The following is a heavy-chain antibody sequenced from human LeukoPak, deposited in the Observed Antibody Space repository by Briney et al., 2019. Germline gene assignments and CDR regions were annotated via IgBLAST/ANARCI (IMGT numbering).Heavy chain of an antibody. Sequence: SETLSLTCTVSGGSISSYYWSWIRQPAGKGLEWIGRIYTSGSTNYNPSLKSRVTMSVDTSKNQFSLKLSSVTAADTAVYYCAREYYYGSGSPRWFDPWGQGTLVTVSS. D-gene: IGHD3-10*01. V-gene: IGHV4-4*07. CDR1: GGSISSYY. J-gene: IGHJ5*02. CDR2: IYTSGST. CDR3: AREYYYGSGSPRWFDP.